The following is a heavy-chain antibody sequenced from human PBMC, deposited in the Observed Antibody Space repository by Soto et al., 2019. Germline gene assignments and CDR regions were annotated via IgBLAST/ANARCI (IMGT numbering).Heavy chain of an antibody. V-gene: IGHV3-48*01. CDR2: ISSSSTDI. CDR1: GFTFSSYR. J-gene: IGHJ6*03. CDR3: ARDRPVDVVPTIPTSYYYMDV. D-gene: IGHD5-12*01. Sequence: GESLRLSCAASGFTFSSYRMNWVRQAPGKGLEGVSYISSSSTDIYYADSVKGRFTISRDNAKSSLFLQMNDLRAEDTAVYYCARDRPVDVVPTIPTSYYYMDVWGKGTTVTVSS.